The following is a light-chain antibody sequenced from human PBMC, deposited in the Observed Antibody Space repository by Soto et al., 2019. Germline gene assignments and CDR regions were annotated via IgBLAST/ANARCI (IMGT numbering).Light chain of an antibody. Sequence: QSVLTQPPSASGTPGQRVTISCSGSSSNIGSNYVYWYQQLPGTAPKLLIYRNNQRPSGVPDRFSGSKSGTSASLAISGLRSEDEADYYCCSYVASNTFKFGGGTQLTVL. CDR3: CSYVASNTFK. CDR1: SSNIGSNY. V-gene: IGLV1-47*01. J-gene: IGLJ2*01. CDR2: RNN.